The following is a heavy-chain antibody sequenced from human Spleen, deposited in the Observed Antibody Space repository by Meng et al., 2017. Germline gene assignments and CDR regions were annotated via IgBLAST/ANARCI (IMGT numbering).Heavy chain of an antibody. D-gene: IGHD1-26*01. J-gene: IGHJ3*02. V-gene: IGHV3-23*01. CDR2: ISGSGGST. CDR3: AKATDSGSYGLDDVFDI. Sequence: GESLKISCVASGFTFSSYAMPWVRQAPGKGLEWVSGISGSGGSTFYGDSVKGRFTISRDNAKNSLYLQMNSLRAEDTAFYYCAKATDSGSYGLDDVFDIWGQGTMVTVSS. CDR1: GFTFSSYA.